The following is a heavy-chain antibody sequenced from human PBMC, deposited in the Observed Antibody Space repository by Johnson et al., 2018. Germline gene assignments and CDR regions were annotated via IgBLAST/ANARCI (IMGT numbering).Heavy chain of an antibody. D-gene: IGHD5-18*01. CDR2: IKSKTSGGTI. J-gene: IGHJ4*02. Sequence: VQLVQSGGGVVQPGRSLRLSCAASGFTFSDAWMSWVRQTPGKGLEWVGHIKSKTSGGTIEYTAPVKGRFTISRDDSKNTLYVQMNSLKSEDTAVYYCTTSAYTIAGFDYWGQGTLVTVAS. CDR3: TTSAYTIAGFDY. CDR1: GFTFSDAW. V-gene: IGHV3-15*01.